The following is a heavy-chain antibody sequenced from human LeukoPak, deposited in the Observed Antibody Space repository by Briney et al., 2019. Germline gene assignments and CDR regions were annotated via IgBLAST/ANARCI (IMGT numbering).Heavy chain of an antibody. J-gene: IGHJ5*02. CDR3: ARGGITMVRGVIANGGNWFDP. Sequence: SVKVSCKASGGTFSSYAISWVRQAPGQGLEWMGRTIPIFGTANYAQKFQGRVTITTDESTSTAYMELSSLRSEDTAVYYCARGGITMVRGVIANGGNWFDPWGQGTLVTVSS. CDR2: TIPIFGTA. V-gene: IGHV1-69*05. CDR1: GGTFSSYA. D-gene: IGHD3-10*01.